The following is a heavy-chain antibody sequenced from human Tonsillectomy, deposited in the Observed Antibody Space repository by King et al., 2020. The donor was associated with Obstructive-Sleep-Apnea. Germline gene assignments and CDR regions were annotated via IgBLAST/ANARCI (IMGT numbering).Heavy chain of an antibody. J-gene: IGHJ4*02. CDR2: INPNSGGT. V-gene: IGHV1-2*02. Sequence: EQLVQSGAEVKKPGASVKVSCKASGYSFTGNYMHWVRQAPGQGLEWMGWINPNSGGTDYAQKFQGRVTMTRDTSISTAYMELSRLSSDDTAVYYCAREAAAEFHRRVNYFDYWGQGTLVTVSS. D-gene: IGHD6-13*01. CDR3: AREAAAEFHRRVNYFDY. CDR1: GYSFTGNY.